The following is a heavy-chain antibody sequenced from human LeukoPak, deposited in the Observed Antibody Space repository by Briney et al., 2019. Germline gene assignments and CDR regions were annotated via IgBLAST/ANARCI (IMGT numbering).Heavy chain of an antibody. J-gene: IGHJ3*01. D-gene: IGHD2-2*02. CDR2: IYPGDYDT. CDR1: GFNFNNYW. V-gene: IGHV5-51*01. Sequence: GESLKISCEASGFNFNNYWVGWVRQMPGKGLEWMGIIYPGDYDTRYSPSFQGHVTISVDKSISTAYLQWRSLRASDTAMYFCAGRSFDTVDAFYVWGEGGIGTVSA. CDR3: AGRSFDTVDAFYV.